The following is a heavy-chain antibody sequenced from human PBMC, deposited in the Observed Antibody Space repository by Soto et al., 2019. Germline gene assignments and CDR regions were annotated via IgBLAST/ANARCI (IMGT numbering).Heavy chain of an antibody. CDR1: GFTFSSYA. Sequence: EVQLLESGGGLVQPGGSLRLSCAASGFTFSSYAMSWVRQAPGKGLEWVSAISGSGGSTYYADSVKGRFTISRDNSKNTLDLQMNSLRAEDTAVYYCAKDRFDGFWYFDHWGRGTLVTVSS. CDR3: AKDRFDGFWYFDH. V-gene: IGHV3-23*01. D-gene: IGHD3-9*01. J-gene: IGHJ2*01. CDR2: ISGSGGST.